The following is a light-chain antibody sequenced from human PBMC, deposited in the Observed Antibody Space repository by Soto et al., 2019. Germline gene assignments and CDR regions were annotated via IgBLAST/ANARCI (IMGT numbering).Light chain of an antibody. V-gene: IGKV1-12*01. J-gene: IGKJ2*01. CDR3: QQANSLPYT. CDR2: AAS. CDR1: QGIGIY. Sequence: DIQMTQSPSSVSASVGDRVTITCRASQGIGIYLAWYQQKPGKAPKLLIYAASTLQSGVPSRFRGNGSGTDFSLTISSLQPEDFATYFCQQANSLPYTFGQGTKLEIK.